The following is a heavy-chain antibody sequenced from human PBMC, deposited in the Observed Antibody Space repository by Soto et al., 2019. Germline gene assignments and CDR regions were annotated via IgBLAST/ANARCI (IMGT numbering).Heavy chain of an antibody. CDR3: ATRITVFGLLIPPFDP. Sequence: PSETLSLTCTVSGDFITNSLYYWVWIRQPPGKGLEWIGSFYYSGSTHYNPSLKSRVTMSADTSKNQFSLRLSSVTAADTAIYYCATRITVFGLLIPPFDPWGQGTQVTVSS. CDR1: GDFITNSLYY. V-gene: IGHV4-39*07. CDR2: FYYSGST. D-gene: IGHD3-3*01. J-gene: IGHJ5*02.